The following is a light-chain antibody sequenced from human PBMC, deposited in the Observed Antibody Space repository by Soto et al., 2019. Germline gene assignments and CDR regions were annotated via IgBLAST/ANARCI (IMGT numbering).Light chain of an antibody. Sequence: QSVLTQPPSASGTPGQRVTISCSGSGSNIGGNTVHWYQQLPGTAPKLLIYSSNQRPSGVPDRFSGSKSGTSASLAISGLQSKDEADYYCAAWDDSLKGPVFGGGTKLTVL. CDR1: GSNIGGNT. V-gene: IGLV1-44*01. CDR2: SSN. CDR3: AAWDDSLKGPV. J-gene: IGLJ2*01.